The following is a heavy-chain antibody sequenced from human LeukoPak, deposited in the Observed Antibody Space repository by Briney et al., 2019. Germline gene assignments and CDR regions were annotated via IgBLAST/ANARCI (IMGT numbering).Heavy chain of an antibody. CDR3: ARVPRSYYYYYYMDV. Sequence: SETLSLTCTVSGGSISSYYWSWIRQPPGTGLEWIGYIYYSGSNNYNPSLKSRVTISVDTSKNQFSLKLSSVTAADTAVYYCARVPRSYYYYYYMDVWGKGTTVTVSS. CDR1: GGSISSYY. CDR2: IYYSGSN. J-gene: IGHJ6*03. V-gene: IGHV4-59*01.